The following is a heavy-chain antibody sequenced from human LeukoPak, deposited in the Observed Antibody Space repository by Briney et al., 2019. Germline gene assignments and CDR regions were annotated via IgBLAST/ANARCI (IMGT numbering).Heavy chain of an antibody. J-gene: IGHJ4*02. CDR3: AKETDEQWLASFDY. CDR1: GFTFSNYA. V-gene: IGHV3-23*01. CDR2: ISVTGTAT. Sequence: GGSLRLSCAASGFTFSNYALSWVRQAPGKGLEWVSVISVTGTATYYADSVKGRFTISRDNSVNTVYLQMNSLRAEDTAVYYCAKETDEQWLASFDYWGQGTLVTVSS. D-gene: IGHD6-19*01.